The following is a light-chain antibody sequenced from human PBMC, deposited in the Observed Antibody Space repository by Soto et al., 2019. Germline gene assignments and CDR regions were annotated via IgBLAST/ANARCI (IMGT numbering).Light chain of an antibody. CDR1: QGIAPY. J-gene: IGKJ4*01. V-gene: IGKV1-27*01. CDR2: ATS. CDR3: QKYNSAPLT. Sequence: DVQMTQSPSSLSAFVGDRVTITCRASQGIAPYLAWFQQKPGKVLNLLIYATSTLQSGAPSRFSGSGSGTDFTLTINSLHPEDVGTYYCQKYNSAPLTFGGGTKVEIK.